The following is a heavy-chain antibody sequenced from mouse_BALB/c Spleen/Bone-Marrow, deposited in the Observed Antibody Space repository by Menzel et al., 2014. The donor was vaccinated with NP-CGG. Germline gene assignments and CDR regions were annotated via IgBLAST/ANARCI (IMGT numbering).Heavy chain of an antibody. CDR2: ISSGGSYT. CDR1: GFTFSSYG. Sequence: EVKVVESGGDLMKPGGSLKLSCAASGFTFSSYGMSWVRQTPDKRLEWVATISSGGSYTYYPDSVKGRFTISRDNAKNTLYLQMSSLKSEDTAMYYCARDGLDYWGQGTTLTVSS. CDR3: ARDGLDY. J-gene: IGHJ2*01. D-gene: IGHD3-1*01. V-gene: IGHV5-6*01.